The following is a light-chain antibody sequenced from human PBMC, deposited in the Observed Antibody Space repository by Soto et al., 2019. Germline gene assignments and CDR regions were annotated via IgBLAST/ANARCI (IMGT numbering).Light chain of an antibody. Sequence: EILLTQSPATLSLSPGERATLSCRASQSVSSYVAWYQQKPGQAPRLLIYDASNRAAGTPARFSGSGSGTDFTLTISSLEPDDFAVYCCQQRSDWPTFGPGTKVDIK. CDR1: QSVSSY. J-gene: IGKJ3*01. CDR3: QQRSDWPT. CDR2: DAS. V-gene: IGKV3-11*01.